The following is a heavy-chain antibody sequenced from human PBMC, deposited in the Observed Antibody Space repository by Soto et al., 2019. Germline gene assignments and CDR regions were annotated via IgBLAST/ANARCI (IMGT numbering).Heavy chain of an antibody. CDR2: IIPIFDTP. J-gene: IGHJ4*02. V-gene: IGHV1-69*01. CDR1: GGTFNMYA. Sequence: QVQLVQSGAAVRKPGSAVRVSCKASGGTFNMYAMNWVRQAPGHGLEWMAGIIPIFDTPRYSQQLQGRVTSTVDESTSKAYMELSSLRSEDTAIYDCAGSIGSGGVIGGFDYWGQGTLVTVAS. CDR3: AGSIGSGGVIGGFDY. D-gene: IGHD3-16*02.